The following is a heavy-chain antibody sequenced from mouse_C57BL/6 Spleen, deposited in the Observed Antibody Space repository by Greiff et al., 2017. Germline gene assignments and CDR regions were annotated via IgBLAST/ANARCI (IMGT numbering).Heavy chain of an antibody. V-gene: IGHV7-3*01. Sequence: EVQLVESGGGLVQPGGSLSLSCAASGFTFTDYYMSWVRQPPGKALEWLGFIRNKANGYTTEYSASVKGRFTISRDNSQSILYLQMNALRAEDSATYYCARIYYDYENYFDYWGQGTTLTVSS. CDR2: IRNKANGYTT. CDR3: ARIYYDYENYFDY. J-gene: IGHJ2*01. D-gene: IGHD2-4*01. CDR1: GFTFTDYY.